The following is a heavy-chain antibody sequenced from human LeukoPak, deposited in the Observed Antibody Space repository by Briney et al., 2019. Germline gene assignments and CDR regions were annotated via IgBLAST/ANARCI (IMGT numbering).Heavy chain of an antibody. CDR2: IVYVGSNK. V-gene: IGHV3-33*06. CDR1: GFTFSSYG. Sequence: PGRSLSLSWAASGFTFSSYGMHWVRQAPGKGRRWLAVIVYVGSNKYYADSVKGRFTISRDNSKNTLYLQMNSLRAEDTAVYYCAKDTYYDSSGSLDYWGQGTLVTVSS. J-gene: IGHJ4*02. CDR3: AKDTYYDSSGSLDY. D-gene: IGHD3-22*01.